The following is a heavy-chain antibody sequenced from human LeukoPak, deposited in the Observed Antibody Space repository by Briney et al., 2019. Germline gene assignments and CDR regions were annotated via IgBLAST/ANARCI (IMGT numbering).Heavy chain of an antibody. CDR1: GGSISSYY. V-gene: IGHV4-4*07. Sequence: VTVSLTCTVSGGSISSYYWNWIRQPAGKGLEWIGRIYTSGSSDYNSSFKSRVTMSVDMSKSQVSLKLSSVTAADTAVYYCARGGYSSGRAFDYWGQGTLVTVSS. CDR2: IYTSGSS. D-gene: IGHD6-19*01. J-gene: IGHJ4*02. CDR3: ARGGYSSGRAFDY.